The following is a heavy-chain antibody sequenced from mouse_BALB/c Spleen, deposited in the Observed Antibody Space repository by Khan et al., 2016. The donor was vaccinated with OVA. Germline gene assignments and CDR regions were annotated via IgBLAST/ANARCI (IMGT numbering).Heavy chain of an antibody. J-gene: IGHJ1*01. CDR1: GYTFTSYN. V-gene: IGHV1-12*01. Sequence: QVQLQQPGAELVKPGASVKMSCKASGYTFTSYNMHWVKQTPGQGLEWIGAIYPGNGDTSYNQKFKGKATLTADKSSSPAYMQLSSLTSEDSADYFGARGGGGWYIDVWGAGTTVTVSS. CDR3: ARGGGGWYIDV. CDR2: IYPGNGDT.